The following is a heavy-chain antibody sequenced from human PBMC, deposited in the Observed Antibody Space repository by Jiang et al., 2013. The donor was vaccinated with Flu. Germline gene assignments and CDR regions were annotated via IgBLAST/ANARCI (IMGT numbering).Heavy chain of an antibody. Sequence: KPTQTLTLTCTFSGFSLSTRGMCVSWIRQPPGKALEWLALIDWDDDKYYSTSLKTRLTISKDASKNQVVLIMTNVDPVDTATYYCAHSDSGSGSYFPHSLDYWGQGTLVTVSS. CDR2: IDWDDDK. D-gene: IGHD3-10*01. V-gene: IGHV2-70*12. J-gene: IGHJ4*02. CDR1: GFSLSTRGMC. CDR3: AHSDSGSGSYFPHSLDY.